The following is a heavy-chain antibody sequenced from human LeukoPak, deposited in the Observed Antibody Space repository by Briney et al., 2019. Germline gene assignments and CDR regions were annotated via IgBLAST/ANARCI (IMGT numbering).Heavy chain of an antibody. D-gene: IGHD5-18*01. CDR2: IRYDGSNE. Sequence: GGSLRLSCAASGFTFSDYGMHWVRQAPGKGLEWVAFIRYDGSNEYYADSVKGRFTISRDNSKYTLFVQMNSLRAEDTAVYHCATTKGYTFDYWGQGTLVTVSA. CDR1: GFTFSDYG. CDR3: ATTKGYTFDY. J-gene: IGHJ4*02. V-gene: IGHV3-30*02.